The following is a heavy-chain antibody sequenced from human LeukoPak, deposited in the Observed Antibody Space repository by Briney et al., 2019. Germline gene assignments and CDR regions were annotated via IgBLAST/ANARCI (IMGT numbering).Heavy chain of an antibody. Sequence: SQTLSLTCAISGDSVSSNSAAWNWIRQSPSRGLEWLGRTYYRSKWYNDYAVSVKSRITINPDTSKNQFSLQLNSVTPEDTAVYYCARDSHFGRAGYNWNSGDAFDIWGQGTMVTVSS. J-gene: IGHJ3*02. CDR3: ARDSHFGRAGYNWNSGDAFDI. CDR2: TYYRSKWYN. D-gene: IGHD1-7*01. CDR1: GDSVSSNSAA. V-gene: IGHV6-1*01.